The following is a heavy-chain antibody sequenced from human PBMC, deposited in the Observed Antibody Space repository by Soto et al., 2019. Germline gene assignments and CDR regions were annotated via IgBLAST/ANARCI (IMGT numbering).Heavy chain of an antibody. CDR3: ARVDTAMVPFDY. Sequence: SETLSLTCTVSGGSISSGGHYWSWIRQHPGKGLEWIGYIYYSGSTYYNPSLKSRITISIDTSKNQFSLKLSSVTAADTAVYYCARVDTAMVPFDYWGQGTLVTVSS. J-gene: IGHJ4*02. CDR2: IYYSGST. D-gene: IGHD5-18*01. V-gene: IGHV4-31*03. CDR1: GGSISSGGHY.